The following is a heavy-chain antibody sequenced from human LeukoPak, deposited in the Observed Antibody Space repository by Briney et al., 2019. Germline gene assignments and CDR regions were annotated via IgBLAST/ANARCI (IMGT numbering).Heavy chain of an antibody. CDR1: GYTLTELS. CDR3: ARDSFTLNYYDSSGYYPRNDY. Sequence: ASVKVSCKVSGYTLTELSMHWVRQAPGKGLEWMGGFDPEDGETIYAQKFQGRVTMTEDTSTDTAYMELSSLRSDDTAVYYCARDSFTLNYYDSSGYYPRNDYWGQGTLVTVSS. V-gene: IGHV1-24*01. CDR2: FDPEDGET. J-gene: IGHJ4*02. D-gene: IGHD3-22*01.